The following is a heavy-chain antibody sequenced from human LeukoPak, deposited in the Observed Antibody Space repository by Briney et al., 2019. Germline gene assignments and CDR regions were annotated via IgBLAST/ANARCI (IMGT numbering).Heavy chain of an antibody. V-gene: IGHV1-2*02. CDR1: GYTFTGYY. J-gene: IGHJ4*02. Sequence: GASVKVSCKTSGYTFTGYYVHWVRQAPGQGLEWMGWINPNSGDTDYAQKFQGRVTMTRDTSINTAYMELSRLRSDDTALYYCARGDDNGDYEAIDWGQGTLVTVSS. D-gene: IGHD4-17*01. CDR2: INPNSGDT. CDR3: ARGDDNGDYEAID.